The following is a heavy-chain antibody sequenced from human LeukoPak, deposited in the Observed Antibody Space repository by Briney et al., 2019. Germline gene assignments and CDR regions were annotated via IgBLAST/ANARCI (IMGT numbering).Heavy chain of an antibody. V-gene: IGHV1-46*01. CDR3: ATRNHYDILTGYSS. CDR1: GYTFTNYY. J-gene: IGHJ5*02. Sequence: ASVKVSCKASGYTFTNYYMHWVRQAPGQGLEWMGLINPSGGSTIYAQKFQGRVTMSEDTSTDTAYMERSSLRSEDTAVYYCATRNHYDILTGYSSWGQGTLVTISS. D-gene: IGHD3-9*01. CDR2: INPSGGST.